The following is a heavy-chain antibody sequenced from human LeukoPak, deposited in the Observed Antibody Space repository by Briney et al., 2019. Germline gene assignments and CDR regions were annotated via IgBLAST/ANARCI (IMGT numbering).Heavy chain of an antibody. V-gene: IGHV1-46*01. CDR1: GYTFTSYF. Sequence: ASVKVSCKASGYTFTSYFMHWVRQAPGQGLDWMGIINPSGGSTSYAQKFQGRVTMTRDTSTGTVYMELSSLRSEDTAVYYCARDSADYGDYDYWGQGTLVTASS. CDR3: ARDSADYGDYDY. D-gene: IGHD4-17*01. CDR2: INPSGGST. J-gene: IGHJ4*02.